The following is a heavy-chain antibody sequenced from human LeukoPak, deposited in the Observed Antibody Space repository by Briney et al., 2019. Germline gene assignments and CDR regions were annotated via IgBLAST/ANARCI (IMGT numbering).Heavy chain of an antibody. Sequence: PSETLSLTCTVSGGSISSYYWSWIRQPPGKGLEWIGAIHYSGTSYYNASLKSRVTISEDTSKNQFSLSLMPVTAADTAVYYCARGWSRSSIDYWGQGTLVTVSS. J-gene: IGHJ4*02. V-gene: IGHV4-59*12. D-gene: IGHD6-6*01. CDR3: ARGWSRSSIDY. CDR1: GGSISSYY. CDR2: IHYSGTS.